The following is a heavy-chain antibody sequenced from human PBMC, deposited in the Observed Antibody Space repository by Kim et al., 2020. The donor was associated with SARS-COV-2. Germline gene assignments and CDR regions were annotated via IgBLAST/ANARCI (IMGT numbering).Heavy chain of an antibody. Sequence: ASVKVSCKASGYIFTTYYIIWVRRAPGQGLEWMGWISPHNGYTSYAQKFQGRVTMTTDTSTSTAYMELMSLRSDDTAVYYCARGIAAAALVGDYYYHGMDVWGQGTTVTVSS. CDR2: ISPHNGYT. V-gene: IGHV1-18*01. CDR1: GYIFTTYY. CDR3: ARGIAAAALVGDYYYHGMDV. J-gene: IGHJ6*02. D-gene: IGHD6-13*01.